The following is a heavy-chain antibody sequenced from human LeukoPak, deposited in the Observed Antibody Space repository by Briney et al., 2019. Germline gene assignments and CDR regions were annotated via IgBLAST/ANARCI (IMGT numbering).Heavy chain of an antibody. V-gene: IGHV4-39*07. CDR1: GGSISSSSYY. Sequence: TSETLSLTCTVSGGSISSSSYYWGWIRQPPGKGLEWIGSIYYSGSTYYNPSLKSRVTISVDTSKNQFSLKLSSVTAADTAVYYCARDRPAYIVVVPAAPFDYWGQGTLVTVSS. CDR3: ARDRPAYIVVVPAAPFDY. J-gene: IGHJ4*02. D-gene: IGHD2-2*01. CDR2: IYYSGST.